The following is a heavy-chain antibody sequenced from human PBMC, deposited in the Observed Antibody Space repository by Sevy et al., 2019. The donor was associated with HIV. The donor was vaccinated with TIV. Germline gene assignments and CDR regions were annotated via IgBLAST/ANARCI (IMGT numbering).Heavy chain of an antibody. Sequence: GGSLRLSCAASGFTFSNAWMSWVRQAPGKGLEWVGRIKSKTDGGTTDYAAPVKGRFTIARDDSKNTRYLQMNSLKTEDTAVYYCTTGFCSSTSCYGHHYYYGMDVWGQGTTVTVSS. J-gene: IGHJ6*02. D-gene: IGHD2-2*01. V-gene: IGHV3-15*01. CDR2: IKSKTDGGTT. CDR3: TTGFCSSTSCYGHHYYYGMDV. CDR1: GFTFSNAW.